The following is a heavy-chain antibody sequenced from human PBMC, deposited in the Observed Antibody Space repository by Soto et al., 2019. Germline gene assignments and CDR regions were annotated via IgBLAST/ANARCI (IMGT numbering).Heavy chain of an antibody. J-gene: IGHJ6*03. CDR3: ATGPPTVTTDYMDV. Sequence: SVKVSCKASGYTFTSYAMHWVRQAPGQRLEWMGWINAGNGNTKYSQKFQGRVTITRDTSASTAYMELSSLRSEDTAVYYCATGPPTVTTDYMDVWGKGTTVTVSS. V-gene: IGHV1-3*01. D-gene: IGHD4-17*01. CDR1: GYTFTSYA. CDR2: INAGNGNT.